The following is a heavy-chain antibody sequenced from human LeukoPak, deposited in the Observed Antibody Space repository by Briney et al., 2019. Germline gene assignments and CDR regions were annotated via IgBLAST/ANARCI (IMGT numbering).Heavy chain of an antibody. V-gene: IGHV3-7*01. Sequence: GGSLRPSCAASGFTFSTYWMSWVRQAPGKGLEWVANIKQDGSAKYYVDSVKGRFTISRDNAKNSLYLQMNSLIAEDTGVYYCASQFGTYYYYYMDVWGKGTTVTVSS. J-gene: IGHJ6*03. CDR3: ASQFGTYYYYYMDV. CDR1: GFTFSTYW. CDR2: IKQDGSAK. D-gene: IGHD3-10*01.